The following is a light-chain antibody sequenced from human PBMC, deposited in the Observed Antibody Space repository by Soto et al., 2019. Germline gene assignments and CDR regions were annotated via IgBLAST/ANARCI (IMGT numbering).Light chain of an antibody. CDR3: QVCDSSGDHPNVV. J-gene: IGLJ2*01. CDR1: NIGKKS. Sequence: SYELSQPPSVSLAPGQTTNITCGGNNIGKKSVHWYQQKPGQAPVLVVFDDNDRPSGIPERVSGSNSGNTATLTITRVETGDEADYYCQVCDSSGDHPNVVFGGGTKVTVL. V-gene: IGLV3-21*02. CDR2: DDN.